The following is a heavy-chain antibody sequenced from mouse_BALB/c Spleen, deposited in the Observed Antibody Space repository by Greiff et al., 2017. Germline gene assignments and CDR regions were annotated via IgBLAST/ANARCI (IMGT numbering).Heavy chain of an antibody. CDR1: GYNFTSYW. V-gene: IGHV1-55*01. J-gene: IGHJ3*01. CDR3: AIRKGAYYGSSFSLFAY. CDR2: IYPGSGST. D-gene: IGHD1-1*01. Sequence: QVQLQQPGAELVKPGTSVKLSCKASGYNFTSYWINWVKLRPGQGLEWIGDIYPGSGSTNYNEKFKSKATLTVDTSSSTAYMQLSSLASEDSALYYCAIRKGAYYGSSFSLFAYWGQGTLVTVSA.